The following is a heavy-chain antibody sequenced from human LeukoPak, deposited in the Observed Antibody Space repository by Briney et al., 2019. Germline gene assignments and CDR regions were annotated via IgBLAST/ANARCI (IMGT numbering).Heavy chain of an antibody. J-gene: IGHJ3*02. CDR2: INPNSGGT. V-gene: IGHV1-2*02. D-gene: IGHD1-14*01. Sequence: ASVKVSCKASGYTFTGYYMHWVRQAPGQGLEWMGWINPNSGGTNYAQKFQGRVTMTRDTSISTAYMELSSLRSEDTAVYYCVREMNQDDAFDIWGQGTMVTVSS. CDR1: GYTFTGYY. CDR3: VREMNQDDAFDI.